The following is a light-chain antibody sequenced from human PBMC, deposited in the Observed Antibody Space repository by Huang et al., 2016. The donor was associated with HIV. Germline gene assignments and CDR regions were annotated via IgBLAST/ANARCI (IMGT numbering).Light chain of an antibody. CDR2: DAS. J-gene: IGKJ4*01. V-gene: IGKV3-11*01. CDR3: QQRSNWAPIT. CDR1: QSVSSY. Sequence: EIVLTQSPATLSLSPGERATLSCRASQSVSSYLAWYQQKPGQAPRLLIYDASNSATGIPARFSGSGSGTDFTLTIISLEPEDFAVYYCQQRSNWAPITFGGGTKVEIK.